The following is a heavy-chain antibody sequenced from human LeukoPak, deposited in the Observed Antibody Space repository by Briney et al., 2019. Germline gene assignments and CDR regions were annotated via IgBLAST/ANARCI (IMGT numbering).Heavy chain of an antibody. V-gene: IGHV4-39*02. CDR1: GGSISGSSYY. D-gene: IGHD4-17*01. Sequence: SETLSLTCTVSGGSISGSSYYWGWIRQPPGKGLEWIGSIYYSGSTYYNPSLKSRVTISVDTSKNQFSLKLSSVTAADTAVYCCARVRAPLSYGDYRAVRFDYWGQGTLVTVSS. J-gene: IGHJ4*02. CDR2: IYYSGST. CDR3: ARVRAPLSYGDYRAVRFDY.